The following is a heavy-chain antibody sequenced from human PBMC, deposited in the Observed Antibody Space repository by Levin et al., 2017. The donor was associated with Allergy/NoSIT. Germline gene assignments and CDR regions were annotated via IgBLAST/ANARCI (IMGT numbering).Heavy chain of an antibody. Sequence: SCAASGFTFSSDVMSWVRQAPGKGLEWVSGISGSGGTTYYADSVKGRFTISRDNSKNMLSLQMNSLRAEDTALYYCAKGSYCSAGTCYSRLGDWGQGTLVTVSS. CDR2: ISGSGGTT. V-gene: IGHV3-23*01. CDR3: AKGSYCSAGTCYSRLGD. D-gene: IGHD2-15*01. J-gene: IGHJ4*02. CDR1: GFTFSSDV.